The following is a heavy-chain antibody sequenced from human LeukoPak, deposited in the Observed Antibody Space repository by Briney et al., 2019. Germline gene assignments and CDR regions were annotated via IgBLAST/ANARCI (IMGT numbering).Heavy chain of an antibody. V-gene: IGHV4-4*02. CDR1: GGSISSSNW. D-gene: IGHD3-3*01. CDR2: IYHSGST. J-gene: IGHJ3*02. Sequence: SETLSLTCAVSGGSISSSNWWSWVRQPPGKGLEWIGEIYHSGSTNYNPSLKSRVTISVDKSKNQFSLKLSSVTAADTAVYYCARLFRITIFGVAREGAFDIWGQGTMVTVSS. CDR3: ARLFRITIFGVAREGAFDI.